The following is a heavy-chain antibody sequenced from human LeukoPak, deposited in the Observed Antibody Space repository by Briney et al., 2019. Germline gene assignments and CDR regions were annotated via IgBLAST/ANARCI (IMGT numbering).Heavy chain of an antibody. CDR1: GFTVSSNY. CDR2: ISGSGGST. D-gene: IGHD5-18*01. V-gene: IGHV3-23*01. Sequence: GGSLRLSCAASGFTVSSNYMSWVRQAPGKGLEWVSAISGSGGSTYYADSVKGRFTISRDNSKNTLYLQMNSLRAEDTAVYYCAKPASRGYSYGYLDYWGQGTLVTVSS. CDR3: AKPASRGYSYGYLDY. J-gene: IGHJ4*02.